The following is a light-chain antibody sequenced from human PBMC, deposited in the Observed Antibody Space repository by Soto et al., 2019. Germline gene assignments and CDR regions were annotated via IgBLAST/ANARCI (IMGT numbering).Light chain of an antibody. V-gene: IGLV1-44*01. CDR1: SSNIGGNT. CDR3: AAWDDSLNGVV. CDR2: SNR. J-gene: IGLJ2*01. Sequence: LTQPPSASGTPGQRVTISCSGSSSNIGGNTVHWYRQLPGTAPKLLIYSNRQRPSGVPDRFSGSKSGTSASLAISGLQSDDEADYYCAAWDDSLNGVVFGGGTKLTVL.